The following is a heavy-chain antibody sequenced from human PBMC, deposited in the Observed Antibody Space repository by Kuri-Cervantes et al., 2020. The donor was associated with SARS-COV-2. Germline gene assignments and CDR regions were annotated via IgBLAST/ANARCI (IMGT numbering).Heavy chain of an antibody. CDR2: IYHTGSP. V-gene: IGHV4-61*01. D-gene: IGHD3-9*01. J-gene: IGHJ4*02. CDR3: AGHYAFDRFHK. Sequence: ESLKISCTVSGGSVSDRNSYWTWIRQSPGKGLEWIGYIYHTGSPTYSPSLKSRVTISLDKPKNQFSLKLTSVTAADTAIYYCAGHYAFDRFHKWGQGTQVTVSS. CDR1: GGSVSDRNSY.